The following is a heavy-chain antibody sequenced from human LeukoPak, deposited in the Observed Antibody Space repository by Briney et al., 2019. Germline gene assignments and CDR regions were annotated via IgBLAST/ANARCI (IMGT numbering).Heavy chain of an antibody. D-gene: IGHD6-19*01. CDR1: GFTFSSYW. CDR2: IKTDGSQI. J-gene: IGHJ4*02. V-gene: IGHV3-7*01. Sequence: PGGSLRLSCVASGFTFSSYWMTWVRQAPGKGLEWVANIKTDGSQIYYVDSVKGRFTISRDNAKNSLYLQMNSLRAEDTAVYYCARVSYSSGWYAQYYFDYWGQGTLVTVSS. CDR3: ARVSYSSGWYAQYYFDY.